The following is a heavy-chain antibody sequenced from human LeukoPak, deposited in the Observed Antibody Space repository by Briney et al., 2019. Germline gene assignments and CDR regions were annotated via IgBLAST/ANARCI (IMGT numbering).Heavy chain of an antibody. CDR3: AREPAAEYCSSTSCLNWFDP. Sequence: GGSLRLSCAASGFTFSEYYMSWIRQAPGKGLDWVSYISSCGSTIYYADSVKGRFTISRDNAKNSLYLQMNSLRVEDTAVYYCAREPAAEYCSSTSCLNWFDPWGQGTLVTVSS. CDR2: ISSCGSTI. J-gene: IGHJ5*02. V-gene: IGHV3-11*01. CDR1: GFTFSEYY. D-gene: IGHD2-2*01.